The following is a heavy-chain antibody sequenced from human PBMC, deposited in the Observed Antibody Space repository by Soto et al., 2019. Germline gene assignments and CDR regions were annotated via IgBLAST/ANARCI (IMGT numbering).Heavy chain of an antibody. CDR2: LYHSGST. CDR3: ASSGRDLGSSSPKGKNYYSYYGLDV. CDR1: GGSISSGGYS. Sequence: SETLSLTCAASGGSISSGGYSWSWVRQQPGKGLEWIGYLYHSGSTYYNPSLRSRVTISVDTSKNQVSLKVYSVTAADTALYYCASSGRDLGSSSPKGKNYYSYYGLDVWGQGTTVTSP. V-gene: IGHV4-30-2*02. J-gene: IGHJ6*02. D-gene: IGHD6-13*01.